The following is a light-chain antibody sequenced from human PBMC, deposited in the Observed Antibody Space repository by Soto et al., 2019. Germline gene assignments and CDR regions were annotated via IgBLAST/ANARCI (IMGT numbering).Light chain of an antibody. Sequence: EIVLTQSPGTLSLSPGERATLSCRASQSVNNNYLAWYQQKPGQAPRLLIYGASSRATGIPDRFSGSGSGTDFTLTIHRLEPEDFAVDYCQQYGSSQYTRGQGTKLEIK. J-gene: IGKJ2*01. CDR1: QSVNNNY. CDR2: GAS. CDR3: QQYGSSQYT. V-gene: IGKV3-20*01.